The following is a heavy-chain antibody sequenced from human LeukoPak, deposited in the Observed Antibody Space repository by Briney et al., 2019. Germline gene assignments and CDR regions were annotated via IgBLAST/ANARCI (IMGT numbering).Heavy chain of an antibody. CDR2: ISWNSGSI. V-gene: IGHV3-9*03. Sequence: GGSLRLSCAASGFTFDDYAMHWVRQAPGKGLEWVSGISWNSGSIGYADSVKGRFTISRDNAKNSLYLQMNSLRAEDMALYYCAKEGIVVVPAAMDAYYYYYMDVWGKGTTVTVSS. J-gene: IGHJ6*03. D-gene: IGHD2-2*01. CDR3: AKEGIVVVPAAMDAYYYYYMDV. CDR1: GFTFDDYA.